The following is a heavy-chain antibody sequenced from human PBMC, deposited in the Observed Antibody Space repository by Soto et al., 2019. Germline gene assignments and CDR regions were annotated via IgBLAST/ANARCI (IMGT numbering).Heavy chain of an antibody. CDR1: EFTFSNYA. V-gene: IGHV3-23*01. Sequence: EVQLLESGGGLVQPGGSLRLSCVASEFTFSNYAMNWVRQAPGEGPEWVSLISSSGGSTYYADSVKGRFSISRDNSENTLYLQMNSLRVEVTAIYYCAKDIQGRGATTGDDAFDIWGQGTMVTVSS. J-gene: IGHJ3*02. CDR2: ISSSGGST. D-gene: IGHD1-1*01. CDR3: AKDIQGRGATTGDDAFDI.